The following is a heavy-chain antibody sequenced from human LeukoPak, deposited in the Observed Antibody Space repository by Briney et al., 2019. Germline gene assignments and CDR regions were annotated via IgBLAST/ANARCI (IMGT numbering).Heavy chain of an antibody. CDR3: ARQVGGSFDY. J-gene: IGHJ4*02. Sequence: PSETLSLTCTVSGVSITNYYWTWIRQPPGKGLEFIGYISNTGSTEYSPSLKSRVTISLDTSKNQFSLKVTSVTVADTAVYYCARQVGGSFDYWGQGTLVTVSA. CDR2: ISNTGST. D-gene: IGHD3-10*01. CDR1: GVSITNYY. V-gene: IGHV4-59*08.